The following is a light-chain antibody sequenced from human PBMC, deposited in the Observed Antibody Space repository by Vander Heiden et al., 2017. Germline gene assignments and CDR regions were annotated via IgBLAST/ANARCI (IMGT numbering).Light chain of an antibody. CDR3: TSYAGHSPYV. Sequence: QSALTQAPSASGSPGQSVTISCTGSGSDLGNYNFVSWYQQHPGKAPKLILYDFDKRPSGVPDRFSGSKSGNTASLTVSGLQAEDEADYYCTSYAGHSPYVFGTGTRVTVL. CDR2: DFD. J-gene: IGLJ1*01. CDR1: GSDLGNYNF. V-gene: IGLV2-8*01.